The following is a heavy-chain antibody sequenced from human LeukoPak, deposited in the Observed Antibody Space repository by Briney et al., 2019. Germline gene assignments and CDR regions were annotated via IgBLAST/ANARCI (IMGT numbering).Heavy chain of an antibody. CDR1: GYTFTSYG. Sequence: ASVKVPCKASGYTFTSYGISWVRQAPGQGLEWMGWISAYNGNTNYAQKLQGRVTMTTDTSTSTAYMELRSLRSDDTAVYYCAREFDILTGYSPLYYFDYWGQGTLVTVSS. V-gene: IGHV1-18*04. J-gene: IGHJ4*02. CDR2: ISAYNGNT. D-gene: IGHD3-9*01. CDR3: AREFDILTGYSPLYYFDY.